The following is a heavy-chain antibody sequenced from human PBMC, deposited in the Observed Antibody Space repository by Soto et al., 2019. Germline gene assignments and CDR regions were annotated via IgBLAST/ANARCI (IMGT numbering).Heavy chain of an antibody. J-gene: IGHJ2*01. CDR1: GDSIGNFY. V-gene: IGHV4-4*07. Sequence: SETLSLTCAISGDSIGNFYWSWIRQPAGKGLESLGRLSASGRTNYSPSLQSRVTMSLDRSKNRFFLRLTSVSAADTAVYFCARGMGRYFDIWGRGTLVTVSS. D-gene: IGHD2-8*01. CDR2: LSASGRT. CDR3: ARGMGRYFDI.